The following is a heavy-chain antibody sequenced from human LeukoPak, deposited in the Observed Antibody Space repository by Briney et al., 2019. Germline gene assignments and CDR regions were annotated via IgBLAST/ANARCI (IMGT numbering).Heavy chain of an antibody. V-gene: IGHV1-46*01. CDR3: ARALLTGYYTGDY. D-gene: IGHD3-9*01. Sequence: ASVKVSCKASGYTFTSYDINWVRQATGQGLEWMGIINPSGGSTSYAQKFQGRVTMTRDTSTSTVYMELSSLRSEDTAVYYCARALLTGYYTGDYWGQGTLVTVSS. J-gene: IGHJ4*02. CDR2: INPSGGST. CDR1: GYTFTSYD.